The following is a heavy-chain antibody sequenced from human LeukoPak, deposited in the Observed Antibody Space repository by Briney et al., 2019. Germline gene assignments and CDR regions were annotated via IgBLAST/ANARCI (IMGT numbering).Heavy chain of an antibody. CDR2: INGDGSDT. V-gene: IGHV3-74*01. Sequence: GGSLRLSCAASGFTFSGYWMHWARQSPGKGLVWASCINGDGSDTRYADSVKGRFTISRDNAKNTLYLQMNSLRVEDTAVYYCARDPRNKGFDPWGQGTLVTVSS. D-gene: IGHD1/OR15-1a*01. CDR1: GFTFSGYW. CDR3: ARDPRNKGFDP. J-gene: IGHJ5*02.